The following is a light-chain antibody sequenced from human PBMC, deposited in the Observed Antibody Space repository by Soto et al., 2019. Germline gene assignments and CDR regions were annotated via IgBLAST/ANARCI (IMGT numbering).Light chain of an antibody. CDR2: GAS. V-gene: IGKV3-15*01. J-gene: IGKJ1*01. CDR1: QSVNSN. Sequence: IVMTQSPATLSVSPGERATLSCRASQSVNSNLVWYQQKPGQAPRLLIYGASTRATGIPARFSGSGSGTEFTLTISSLQSEDFAVYYCQQYNDWPPWTFGQGTKAEIK. CDR3: QQYNDWPPWT.